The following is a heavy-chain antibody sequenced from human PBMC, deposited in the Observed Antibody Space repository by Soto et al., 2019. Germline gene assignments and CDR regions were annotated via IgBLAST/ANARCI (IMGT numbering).Heavy chain of an antibody. CDR1: GGTFSSYT. D-gene: IGHD2-2*01. CDR2: IIPILGIA. V-gene: IGHV1-69*02. CDR3: AIGSIVVVAAAIWVAHWFVH. J-gene: IGHJ5*02. Sequence: QVQLVQSGAEVKKPGSSVKVSCKASGGTFSSYTISWVRQAPGQGLEWMGRIIPILGIANYAQKFQGRVTITSNKSPSTAYMEFSSLISEDTAVNYCAIGSIVVVAAAIWVAHWFVHWGQGTLVTVSS.